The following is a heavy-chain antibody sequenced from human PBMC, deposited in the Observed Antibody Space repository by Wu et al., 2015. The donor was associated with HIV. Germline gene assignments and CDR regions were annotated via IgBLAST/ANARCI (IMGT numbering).Heavy chain of an antibody. CDR3: ASGILVRGSERWFDP. V-gene: IGHV1-69*05. Sequence: QVQLVQSGGEVKKSGASVKVSCKASGYSFVRYSLNWVRQAPGQGLEWMGGIIPIFRTTNYAQKFQGRVTITTDESTTTAYMELTGLRSEDTAIYYCASGILVRGSERWFDPWGQGTLVTVSS. CDR1: GYSFVRYS. D-gene: IGHD3-10*01. J-gene: IGHJ5*02. CDR2: IIPIFRTT.